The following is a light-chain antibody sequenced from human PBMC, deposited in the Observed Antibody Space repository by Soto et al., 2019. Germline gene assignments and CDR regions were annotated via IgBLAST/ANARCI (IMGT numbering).Light chain of an antibody. Sequence: EIVLTQSPGTLSLSPGERATLSCRASQSVRRNYLDWYRQKPGQAPRLLLYGATSRATGIPERFSGSGSGTDFTLTISRLEPEDFAVYYCQQYDSTPLYTFGQGTKLEIK. CDR1: QSVRRNY. V-gene: IGKV3-20*01. CDR2: GAT. CDR3: QQYDSTPLYT. J-gene: IGKJ2*01.